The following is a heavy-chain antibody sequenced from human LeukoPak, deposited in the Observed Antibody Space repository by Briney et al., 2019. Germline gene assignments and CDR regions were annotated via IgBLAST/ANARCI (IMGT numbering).Heavy chain of an antibody. V-gene: IGHV3-23*01. CDR2: ISGSGGST. CDR1: GFTFSSYA. Sequence: PGGSLRLSCAASGFTFSSYAVSWVRQAPGKGLEWVSAISGSGGSTYYADSVKGRFTISRDNSKNTLFLQMNILRAEDTAIYYCAKVPFRSGSYFPFDYWGQGTLVTVSS. CDR3: AKVPFRSGSYFPFDY. J-gene: IGHJ4*02. D-gene: IGHD1-26*01.